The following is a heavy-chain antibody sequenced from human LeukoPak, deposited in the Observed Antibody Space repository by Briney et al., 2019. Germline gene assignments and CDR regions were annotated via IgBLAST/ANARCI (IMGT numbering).Heavy chain of an antibody. CDR3: ARVIAIHTVTPFDH. Sequence: GGSLRLSCAASGFTFSSHRMHWVRQAPGQGLEWVAYVSTSSTAIQYADSVKGRFTISRDDAKNSLSLQMNSLRVEDTAVYYCARVIAIHTVTPFDHWGQGTLVTVSS. D-gene: IGHD4-11*01. J-gene: IGHJ4*02. CDR2: VSTSSTAI. V-gene: IGHV3-48*04. CDR1: GFTFSSHR.